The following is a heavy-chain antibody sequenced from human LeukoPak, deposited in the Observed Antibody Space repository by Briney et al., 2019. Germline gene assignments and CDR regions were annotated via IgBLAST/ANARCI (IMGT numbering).Heavy chain of an antibody. Sequence: SETLSFTCAVYGGSFSGYYWSWIRQPPGKGLEWIGEINHSGSTNYNPSLKSRVTISVDTSKNQFSLRLSSVTAADTAVYYCARGRRAVAGAKRNWFDPWGQGTLVTVSS. V-gene: IGHV4-34*01. D-gene: IGHD6-19*01. J-gene: IGHJ5*02. CDR2: INHSGST. CDR1: GGSFSGYY. CDR3: ARGRRAVAGAKRNWFDP.